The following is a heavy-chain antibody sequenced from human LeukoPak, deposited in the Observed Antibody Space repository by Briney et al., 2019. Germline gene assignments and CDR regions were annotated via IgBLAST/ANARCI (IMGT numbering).Heavy chain of an antibody. CDR3: AKDILATVTTDWYFDL. V-gene: IGHV3-9*01. CDR1: GFTLDDYA. D-gene: IGHD4-17*01. CDR2: ISWNSGSI. J-gene: IGHJ2*01. Sequence: GGSLRLSCAASGFTLDDYAMHWVRQAPGKGLEWVSGISWNSGSIGYADSVKGRFTISRDNAKNSLYLQMNSLRAEDTALYYCAKDILATVTTDWYFDLWGRGTLVTVSS.